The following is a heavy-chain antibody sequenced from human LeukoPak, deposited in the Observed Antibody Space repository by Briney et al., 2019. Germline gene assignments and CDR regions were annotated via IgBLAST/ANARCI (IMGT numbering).Heavy chain of an antibody. CDR3: ARDRSGYTYSHDY. J-gene: IGHJ4*02. V-gene: IGHV4-4*02. D-gene: IGHD5-18*01. Sequence: SETLSLTCAVSGGSISSNNWWIWVRQSPEKGLEWIGEIYHDGSTNYNPSLKSRVTISMDKSKNQLSLKLNFVTAADTAVYYCARDRSGYTYSHDYWGQGTLVTVSS. CDR2: IYHDGST. CDR1: GGSISSNNW.